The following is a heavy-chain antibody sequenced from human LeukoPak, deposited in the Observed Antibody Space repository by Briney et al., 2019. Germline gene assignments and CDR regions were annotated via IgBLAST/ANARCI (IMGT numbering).Heavy chain of an antibody. CDR1: GGSSSGYY. CDR3: ARHVRLRAWFDP. Sequence: KPSETLSLTCAVYGGSSSGYYWSWIRQPPGKGLEWIGEINHSGSTNYNPSLKSRVTISVDTSKNQFSLKLSSVTAADTAVYYCARHVRLRAWFDPWGQGTLVTVSS. CDR2: INHSGST. D-gene: IGHD5-12*01. V-gene: IGHV4-34*01. J-gene: IGHJ5*02.